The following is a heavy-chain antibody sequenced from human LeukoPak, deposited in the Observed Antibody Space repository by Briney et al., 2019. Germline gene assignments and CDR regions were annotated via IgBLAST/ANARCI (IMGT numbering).Heavy chain of an antibody. CDR2: INHSGST. V-gene: IGHV4-34*01. Sequence: SETLSLTCAVYGGSFSGYYWSWIRQPPGKGLEWIGEINHSGSTNYNPSLKSRVTISVDTSKNQFSLKLSSVTAADTAVYYCARRPRYCSSTSCSGGWVDYWGQGTLVTVSS. D-gene: IGHD2-2*01. CDR3: ARRPRYCSSTSCSGGWVDY. J-gene: IGHJ4*02. CDR1: GGSFSGYY.